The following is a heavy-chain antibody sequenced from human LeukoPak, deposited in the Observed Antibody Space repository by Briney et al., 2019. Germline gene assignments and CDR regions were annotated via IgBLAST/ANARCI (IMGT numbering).Heavy chain of an antibody. J-gene: IGHJ4*02. V-gene: IGHV1-18*01. D-gene: IGHD3-22*01. Sequence: ALVKVSCKASGYTFTSYGISWVRQAPGQGLEWMGWISAYNGNTNYAQKLQGRVTMTTDTSTSTAYMELRSLRSDDTAVYYCARDHDSSGYRYFDYWGQGTLVTVSS. CDR1: GYTFTSYG. CDR2: ISAYNGNT. CDR3: ARDHDSSGYRYFDY.